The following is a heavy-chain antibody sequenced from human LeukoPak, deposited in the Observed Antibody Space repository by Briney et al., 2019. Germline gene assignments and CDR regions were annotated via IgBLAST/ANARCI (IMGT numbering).Heavy chain of an antibody. D-gene: IGHD7-27*01. Sequence: PGGSLRLSCAASGFTFSSYWMSWVRQAPGKGLEWVANIKQDGSEKYYVDSVKGRFTISRDNAKNSLYLQMNSLRAEDTAVYYCAKTGTNRYFQHWGQGTLVTVSS. CDR2: IKQDGSEK. V-gene: IGHV3-7*03. J-gene: IGHJ1*01. CDR1: GFTFSSYW. CDR3: AKTGTNRYFQH.